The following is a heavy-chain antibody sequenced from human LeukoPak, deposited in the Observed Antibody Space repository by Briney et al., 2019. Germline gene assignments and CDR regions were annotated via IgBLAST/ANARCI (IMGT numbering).Heavy chain of an antibody. CDR2: ISYSGST. CDR1: SDSIKSYY. J-gene: IGHJ3*02. V-gene: IGHV4-59*08. Sequence: SETLSLTCTVSSDSIKSYYWSWIRQPAGKGLEWIGYISYSGSTNYNPSLKSRVTTSVDTSKKQFSLKLGSVTAADTAVYYCARSVSWGLLVRDEAFDIWGQGTMVTVFS. CDR3: ARSVSWGLLVRDEAFDI. D-gene: IGHD2-21*01.